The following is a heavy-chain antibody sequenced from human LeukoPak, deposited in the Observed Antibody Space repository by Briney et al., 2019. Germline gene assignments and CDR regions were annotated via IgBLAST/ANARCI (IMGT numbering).Heavy chain of an antibody. Sequence: GGNLTLYCAASRFIFTNYWIHWVRQAPGQELVWVSHLNNDGSATSYADHVKVRFTTARDSAKYTVYLHMNSVRVEDTAVYYCTSFFETNWGQGTLVTVSS. D-gene: IGHD2/OR15-2a*01. CDR2: LNNDGSAT. CDR3: TSFFETN. CDR1: RFIFTNYW. V-gene: IGHV3-74*01. J-gene: IGHJ4*02.